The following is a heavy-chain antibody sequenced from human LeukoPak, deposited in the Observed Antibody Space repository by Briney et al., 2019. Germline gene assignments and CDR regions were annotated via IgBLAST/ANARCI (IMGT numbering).Heavy chain of an antibody. J-gene: IGHJ4*02. Sequence: GGSLRLSCAASGFTLSSYAMTWVRQAPGRGLEWVSSVDGGGGGTYYADSVKGRFTISRDNSKDTLYLQMDGLRAEDTAVYFCAKQSAGSAAWYSLHYDLWGQGTLVTVSS. V-gene: IGHV3-23*01. D-gene: IGHD3-22*01. CDR3: AKQSAGSAAWYSLHYDL. CDR2: VDGGGGGT. CDR1: GFTLSSYA.